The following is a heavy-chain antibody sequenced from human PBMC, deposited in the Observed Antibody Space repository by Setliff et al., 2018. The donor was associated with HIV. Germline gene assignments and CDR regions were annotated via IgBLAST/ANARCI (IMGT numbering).Heavy chain of an antibody. CDR2: INPNSAGT. V-gene: IGHV1-2*06. D-gene: IGHD4-17*01. CDR3: ARVTTTVTAYYYYYMDV. J-gene: IGHJ6*03. Sequence: ASVKVSCKASGYTFSDYYMHWVRQAPGQGLEWMGRINPNSAGTNYAQKFQGRVTMTRDTSISTAYMELSRLRSDDTAVYYCARVTTTVTAYYYYYMDVWGKGTTVTVSS. CDR1: GYTFSDYY.